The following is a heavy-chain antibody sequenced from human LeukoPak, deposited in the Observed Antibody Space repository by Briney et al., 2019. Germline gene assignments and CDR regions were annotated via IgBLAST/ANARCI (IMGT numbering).Heavy chain of an antibody. CDR3: AAGRYYYYYMDV. CDR2: IYTSGGT. Sequence: SETLSLTCTASGGSISSYYWSWIRQPAGKGLEWIGRIYTSGGTNYNPSLKSRVTMSVDTSRNQFSLKLSSVAAADTAVYYCAAGRYYYYYMDVWGKGTTVTVSS. CDR1: GGSISSYY. J-gene: IGHJ6*03. V-gene: IGHV4-4*07.